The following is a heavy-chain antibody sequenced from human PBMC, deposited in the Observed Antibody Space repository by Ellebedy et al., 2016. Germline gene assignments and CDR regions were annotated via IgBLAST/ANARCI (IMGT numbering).Heavy chain of an antibody. J-gene: IGHJ5*01. CDR3: ARVPAPTRQYGPDGNWFDF. V-gene: IGHV5-51*01. D-gene: IGHD2-2*01. Sequence: GGSLRLSCKGSGYSFTHYWIGWVRQMSGKGLEWMGIIYPGDSNTRYSPSFEGQVTISADKSLSTAYLQWSSLKASDTAIYYCARVPAPTRQYGPDGNWFDFWGQGTLVTVSS. CDR2: IYPGDSNT. CDR1: GYSFTHYW.